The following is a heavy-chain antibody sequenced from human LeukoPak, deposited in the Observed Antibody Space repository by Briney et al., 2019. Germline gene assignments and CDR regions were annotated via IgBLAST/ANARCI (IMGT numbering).Heavy chain of an antibody. CDR1: GGSFSGYY. CDR2: INNSGST. V-gene: IGHV4-34*01. J-gene: IGHJ6*02. CDR3: ARAWADYYDSSGYYLYYYYYYGMDV. Sequence: SETLSLTCTVSGGSFSGYYWSWIRQPPRPGLEWVGEINNSGSTNDIPYLKSRVSISVDTSKNQFSLKLISGTAADTAVYYCARAWADYYDSSGYYLYYYYYYGMDVWGQGTTVTVSS. D-gene: IGHD3-22*01.